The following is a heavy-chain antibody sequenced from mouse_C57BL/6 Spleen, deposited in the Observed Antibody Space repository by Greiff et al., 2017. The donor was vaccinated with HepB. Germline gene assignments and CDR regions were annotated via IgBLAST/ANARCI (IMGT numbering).Heavy chain of an antibody. V-gene: IGHV1-82*01. D-gene: IGHD1-1*01. CDR3: ASYYNGSSCSLDY. Sequence: QVQLQQSGPELVKPGASVKISCKASGYAFSSSWMNWVKQRPGKGLEWIGRIYPGDGDTNYNGKFKGKATLTADKSSSTAYMQLSSLTSEDSAVYFCASYYNGSSCSLDYWGQGTTLTVSS. CDR1: GYAFSSSW. CDR2: IYPGDGDT. J-gene: IGHJ2*01.